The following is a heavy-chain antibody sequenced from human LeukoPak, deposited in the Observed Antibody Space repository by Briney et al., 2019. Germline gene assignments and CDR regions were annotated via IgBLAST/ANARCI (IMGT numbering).Heavy chain of an antibody. J-gene: IGHJ4*02. CDR3: ARRGAAAGTSFDY. CDR2: IIPIFGTA. Sequence: SVKVSCKASGGTFSSYAICWVRQAPGQGLEWMGGIIPIFGTANYAQKFQGRVTITTDESTSTAYMELSSLRSEDTAVYCCARRGAAAGTSFDYWGQGTLVTASS. CDR1: GGTFSSYA. D-gene: IGHD6-13*01. V-gene: IGHV1-69*05.